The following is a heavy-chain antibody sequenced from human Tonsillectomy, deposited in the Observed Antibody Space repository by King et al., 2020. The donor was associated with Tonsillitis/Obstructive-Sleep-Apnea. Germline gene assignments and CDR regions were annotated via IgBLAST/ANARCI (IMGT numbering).Heavy chain of an antibody. J-gene: IGHJ4*02. CDR2: IIPIFNTV. Sequence: VQLVESGAEVKKPGSSVTVSCTASGDTFSSYAISWVRQAPGQGLEWMGGIIPIFNTVNYAQKFQGRVTITVAKSTSTVHMELRSLKSEDTAVYYCARGAEPTYYDILTGSYFDYWGQGTLVTVSS. V-gene: IGHV1-69*06. CDR1: GDTFSSYA. CDR3: ARGAEPTYYDILTGSYFDY. D-gene: IGHD3-9*01.